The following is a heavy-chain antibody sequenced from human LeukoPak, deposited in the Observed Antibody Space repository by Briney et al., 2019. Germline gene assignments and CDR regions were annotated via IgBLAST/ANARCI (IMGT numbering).Heavy chain of an antibody. CDR3: ARDSPGNKRLYYYYYMDV. V-gene: IGHV1-18*01. J-gene: IGHJ6*03. D-gene: IGHD1/OR15-1a*01. CDR1: GYTFTSYG. Sequence: ASVKVSCKASGYTFTSYGISWVRQAPGQGLEWMGWISAYNGNTNYAQKLQGRVTMTTDTSTSTAYMELRSLRSDDTAVYYCARDSPGNKRLYYYYYMDVWGKGTTVTISS. CDR2: ISAYNGNT.